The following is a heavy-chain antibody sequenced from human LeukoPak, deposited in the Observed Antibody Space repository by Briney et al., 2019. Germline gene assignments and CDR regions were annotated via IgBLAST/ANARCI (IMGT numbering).Heavy chain of an antibody. CDR1: GYTFTSYG. J-gene: IGHJ4*02. CDR3: ARVGSNYDILTGYEY. V-gene: IGHV1-18*01. Sequence: ASVKVSCKASGYTFTSYGISWVRQAPGQGLEWMGWISAYNGNTNYAQKLQGRVTMTTDTSTSTAYMELRSLRSDDTAVYYCARVGSNYDILTGYEYWGQGTLVTVSS. CDR2: ISAYNGNT. D-gene: IGHD3-9*01.